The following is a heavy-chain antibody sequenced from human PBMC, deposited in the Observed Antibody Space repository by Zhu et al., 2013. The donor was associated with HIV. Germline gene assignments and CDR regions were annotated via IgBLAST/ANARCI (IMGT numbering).Heavy chain of an antibody. Sequence: QVQLVQSGAEVKKPGSSVKVSCKASGGTFSSYTISWVRQAPGQGLEWMGRIIPILGIANYAQKFQGRVTITADKSTSTAYMELSSLRSEDTAVYYCARALRDWNYVGSFDYWGQGTLVTVSS. V-gene: IGHV1-69*02. CDR3: ARALRDWNYVGSFDY. CDR2: IIPILGIA. CDR1: GGTFSSYT. J-gene: IGHJ4*02. D-gene: IGHD1-7*01.